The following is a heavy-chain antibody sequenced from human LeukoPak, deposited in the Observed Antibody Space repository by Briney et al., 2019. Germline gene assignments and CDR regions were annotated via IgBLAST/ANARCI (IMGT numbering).Heavy chain of an antibody. CDR2: IYHSGST. D-gene: IGHD6-13*01. V-gene: IGHV4-38-2*01. CDR1: GYSISSGYY. J-gene: IGHJ3*02. Sequence: SETLSLTCAVSGYSISSGYYWGWIRQPPGKGLEWIGSIYHSGSTYYNPSLKSRVTISVDTSKNQFSLKLSSVTAADTAMYYCARRHGAAAGDAFDIWGQGTTVTVSS. CDR3: ARRHGAAAGDAFDI.